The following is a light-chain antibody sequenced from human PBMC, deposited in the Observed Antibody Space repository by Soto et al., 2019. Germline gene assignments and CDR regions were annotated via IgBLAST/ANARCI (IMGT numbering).Light chain of an antibody. Sequence: DLQMTQSPSSLSASVGDRVTITCRASQSISSFLTWYQHKGGTAPKLLIYAATTVQSGVPPRFSGSGSGTDFTLTINSLHSEDFATYYCQQSYSAPYTFGQGTTLEIK. CDR1: QSISSF. CDR2: AAT. V-gene: IGKV1-39*01. J-gene: IGKJ2*01. CDR3: QQSYSAPYT.